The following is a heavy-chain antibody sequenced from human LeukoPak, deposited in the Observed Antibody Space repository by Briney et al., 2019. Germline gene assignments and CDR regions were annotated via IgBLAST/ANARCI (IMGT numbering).Heavy chain of an antibody. V-gene: IGHV1-18*01. CDR1: GYTFTSYG. CDR3: ARVWVPGVGAPGVI. Sequence: DSVTVSCKASGYTFTSYGISWVRQAPGQGLEWMGWISAYNGNTNYAQKLQGRVTMTTDTSTSTAYMELRSLRPDDTAVYYCARVWVPGVGAPGVIWGQGTMVTVSS. D-gene: IGHD1-26*01. J-gene: IGHJ3*02. CDR2: ISAYNGNT.